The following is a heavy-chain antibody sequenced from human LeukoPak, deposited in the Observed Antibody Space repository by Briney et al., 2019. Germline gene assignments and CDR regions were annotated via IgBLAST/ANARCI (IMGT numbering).Heavy chain of an antibody. J-gene: IGHJ5*02. V-gene: IGHV1-18*01. CDR2: ISAYNGNT. CDR1: GYTFTSYG. Sequence: GASVKVSCKASGYTFTSYGITWVRQAPGQGLEWMGWISAYNGNTNYAQNLQGRVTMTTDTSTSTAYMELRSLRPDDTGVYYCARDNLATPTTLAFDPWGQGTLVTVSS. CDR3: ARDNLATPTTLAFDP. D-gene: IGHD5-12*01.